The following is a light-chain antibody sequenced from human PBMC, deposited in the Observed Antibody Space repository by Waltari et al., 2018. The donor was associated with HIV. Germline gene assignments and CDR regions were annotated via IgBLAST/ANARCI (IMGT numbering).Light chain of an antibody. J-gene: IGLJ3*02. CDR3: ESYTSTSVWV. CDR1: SSADGGYNY. CDR2: DVS. Sequence: QSALTQPASVSGSPGQSITISCTGSSSADGGYNYVSWYQQHPGKAPRLMIYDVSTRHSGVSDRFSGSKSGDTASLTISGLQAEDEADYYCESYTSTSVWVFGGGTRLTVL. V-gene: IGLV2-14*03.